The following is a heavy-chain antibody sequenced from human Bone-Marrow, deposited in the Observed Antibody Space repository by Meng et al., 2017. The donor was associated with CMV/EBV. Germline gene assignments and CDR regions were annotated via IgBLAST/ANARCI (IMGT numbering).Heavy chain of an antibody. CDR1: GFTFSSYW. D-gene: IGHD4/OR15-4a*01. J-gene: IGHJ4*02. V-gene: IGHV3-7*01. CDR2: INPDGSEK. Sequence: GESLKISCAASGFTFSSYWMSWVRQAPEKGLEWVANINPDGSEKKYVDSVKGRFTISRDNAKNSLYLEMNSLRVEDTAAYYCAKERVLRHWGQGTLVTVSS. CDR3: AKERVLRH.